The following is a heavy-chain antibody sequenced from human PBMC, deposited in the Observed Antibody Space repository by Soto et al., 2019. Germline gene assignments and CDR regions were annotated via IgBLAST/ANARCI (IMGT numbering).Heavy chain of an antibody. CDR3: ARNGDSSDYRGWFDP. CDR1: GFTVSSNY. D-gene: IGHD3-22*01. J-gene: IGHJ5*02. CDR2: IYSGGTT. V-gene: IGHV3-66*01. Sequence: EVQLVESGGGLVQPGGSLRLSCAASGFTVSSNYMRWVRQAPGKGLEWVSVIYSGGTTYYADSVKGRFTISRDNSKNTMYLQMNSLIAEATAGYYCARNGDSSDYRGWFDPWGQGTLVTVSS.